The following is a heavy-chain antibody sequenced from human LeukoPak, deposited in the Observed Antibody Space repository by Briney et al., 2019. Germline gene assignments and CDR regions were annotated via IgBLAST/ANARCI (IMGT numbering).Heavy chain of an antibody. V-gene: IGHV4-34*01. CDR2: IYYSGST. D-gene: IGHD3-22*01. Sequence: SETLSLTCAVYGGSFSGYYWSWIRQPPGKGLEWIGSIYYSGSTYYNPSLKSRVTISVDTSKNQFSLKLNSVTAADTAVYYCARVLYYYDSSGYCFDYWGQGTLVTVSS. J-gene: IGHJ4*02. CDR3: ARVLYYYDSSGYCFDY. CDR1: GGSFSGYY.